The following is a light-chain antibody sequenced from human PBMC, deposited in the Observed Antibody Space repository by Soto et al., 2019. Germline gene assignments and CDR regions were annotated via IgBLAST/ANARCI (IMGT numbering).Light chain of an antibody. CDR1: SSDVGGYAY. J-gene: IGLJ1*01. CDR3: ISYAGSNTYC. V-gene: IGLV2-8*01. CDR2: EVN. Sequence: QSALTQPPSASGSPGQSVTISCSGTSSDVGGYAYVSWYQQHPGKAPKLLIYEVNYRPSGVSDRFSGSKSGNMASLTVSGLQAEDEADYYCISYAGSNTYCFGTVPNLTVL.